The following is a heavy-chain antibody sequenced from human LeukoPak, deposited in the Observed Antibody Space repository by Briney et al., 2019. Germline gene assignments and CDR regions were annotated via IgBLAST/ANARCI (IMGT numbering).Heavy chain of an antibody. CDR3: AKDMRFRQAPGIAGAIDY. D-gene: IGHD6-13*01. J-gene: IGHJ4*02. Sequence: HAGGSLRLSCAASGFTFDDYTMHWVRQAPGKGLEWVSLISWDGGSTYYAGSVKGRFTISRDNSKNSLYLQMNSLRTEDTALYYCAKDMRFRQAPGIAGAIDYWGQGTLVTVSS. V-gene: IGHV3-43*01. CDR1: GFTFDDYT. CDR2: ISWDGGST.